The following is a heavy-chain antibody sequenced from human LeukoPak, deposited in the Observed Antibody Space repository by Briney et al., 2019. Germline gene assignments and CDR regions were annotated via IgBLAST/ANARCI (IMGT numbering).Heavy chain of an antibody. J-gene: IGHJ5*02. D-gene: IGHD4-23*01. CDR2: INPSGSST. CDR1: GYILTNHY. V-gene: IGHV1-46*01. CDR3: ARDNSIADRGWWFDP. Sequence: ASVKVSCKASGYILTNHYMHWVRQAPGQGLEWMGLINPSGSSTLYAEKFRGRIIMTRDMSTATDYMELSSLRSEDTAVYYCARDNSIADRGWWFDPWGQGTLVTVSS.